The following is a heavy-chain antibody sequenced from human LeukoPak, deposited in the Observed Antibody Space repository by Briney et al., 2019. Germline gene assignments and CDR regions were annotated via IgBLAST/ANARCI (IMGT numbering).Heavy chain of an antibody. CDR1: GFTLSSYA. D-gene: IGHD3-9*01. J-gene: IGHJ5*02. CDR2: ISYDGSNK. V-gene: IGHV3-30*04. Sequence: GGSPRLSCAAPGFTLSSYAMHWVRQAPGKGLEWGAVISYDGSNKYYADSVKGRFTISRDNSKNTLYLQTNSLRAEDTAVYYCARGPAYYDILTGYYNPWGQGTLVAVSS. CDR3: ARGPAYYDILTGYYNP.